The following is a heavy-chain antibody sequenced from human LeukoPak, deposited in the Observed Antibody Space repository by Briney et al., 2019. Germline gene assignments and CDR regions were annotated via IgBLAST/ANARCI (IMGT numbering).Heavy chain of an antibody. CDR2: ISGSGGST. CDR1: GFTFSSYA. J-gene: IGHJ4*02. CDR3: ANRRVYYYDSSGYYEDYYFDY. V-gene: IGHV3-23*01. D-gene: IGHD3-22*01. Sequence: GGSLRLSCAASGFTFSSYAMSRVRQAPGQGQEWVSAISGSGGSTYYADSVKGRFTISRDNSKNTLYLQMNSLRAEDTAVYYCANRRVYYYDSSGYYEDYYFDYWGQGTLVTVSS.